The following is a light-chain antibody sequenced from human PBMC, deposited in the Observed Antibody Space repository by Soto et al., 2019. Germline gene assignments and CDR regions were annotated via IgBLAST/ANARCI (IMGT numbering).Light chain of an antibody. CDR1: QIISTY. V-gene: IGKV1-39*01. Sequence: DIQMTQSPSSLSASVGDRVTITCRASQIISTYLNWYQQRAGLAPRLLIYAASSLQSGVPPRFSGSGSGTDFTLTISSLQPEDFATYFCQQSYSTPRFGGGTKVDI. J-gene: IGKJ4*02. CDR3: QQSYSTPR. CDR2: AAS.